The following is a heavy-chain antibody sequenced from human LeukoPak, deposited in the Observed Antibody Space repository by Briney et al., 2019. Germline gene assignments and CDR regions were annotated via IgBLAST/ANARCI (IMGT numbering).Heavy chain of an antibody. V-gene: IGHV3-48*04. CDR1: RFTFSNYG. CDR2: INSRSSTI. J-gene: IGHJ4*02. Sequence: GGSLRLSCAASRFTFSNYGVNWVRQAPGKGLEWVSYINSRSSTIYYADSVKGRFTISRDNAKNSLYLQMNSLRAEDTAVYYCARDPYSSSAPDYWGQGTLVTVSS. D-gene: IGHD6-19*01. CDR3: ARDPYSSSAPDY.